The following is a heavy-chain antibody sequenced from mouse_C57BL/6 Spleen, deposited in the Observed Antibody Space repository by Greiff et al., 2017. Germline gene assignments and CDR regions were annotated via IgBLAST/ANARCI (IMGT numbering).Heavy chain of an antibody. CDR1: GYAFSSSW. CDR3: ARHAMDY. CDR2: IYPGDGDT. J-gene: IGHJ4*01. V-gene: IGHV1-82*01. Sequence: VQLQQSGPELVKPGASVKISCKASGYAFSSSWMNWVKQRPGTGLEWIGRIYPGDGDTNYNGKFKGKATLTADKSSSTAYMQLSSLTSEDSAVYFCARHAMDYWGQGTSVTVSS.